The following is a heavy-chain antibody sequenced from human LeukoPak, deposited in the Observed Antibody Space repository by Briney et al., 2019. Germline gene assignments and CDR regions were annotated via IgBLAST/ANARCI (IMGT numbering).Heavy chain of an antibody. CDR2: IIQDGSEK. Sequence: GGSLRLSCAASGFTSSNYWMSWVRQAPGKGLEGVADIIQDGSEKNYVDSVKGRFTISRDNAKKSLYLKMNTLRAEDTAVYYCARDTNSSVRRRLGYMDAWGIGTTVTVSS. CDR1: GFTSSNYW. V-gene: IGHV3-7*01. D-gene: IGHD3-22*01. J-gene: IGHJ6*03. CDR3: ARDTNSSVRRRLGYMDA.